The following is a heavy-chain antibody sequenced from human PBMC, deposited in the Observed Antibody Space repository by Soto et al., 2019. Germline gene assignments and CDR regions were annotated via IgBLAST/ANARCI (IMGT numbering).Heavy chain of an antibody. CDR2: TYYRSKWYN. J-gene: IGHJ5*02. V-gene: IGHV6-1*01. CDR3: ARDVTIFGVVIIQNNWFDP. D-gene: IGHD3-3*01. CDR1: GDSVSSNSAA. Sequence: SPTLSLTCAISGDSVSSNSAAWNWIRQSPSRGLEWLGRTYYRSKWYNDYAVSVKSRITINPDTSKNQFSLQLNSVAPEDTAVYYCARDVTIFGVVIIQNNWFDPWGQGTLVTVSS.